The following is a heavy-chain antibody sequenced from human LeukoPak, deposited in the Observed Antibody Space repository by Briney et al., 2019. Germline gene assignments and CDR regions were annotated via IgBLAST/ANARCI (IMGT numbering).Heavy chain of an antibody. CDR3: AKGAPLRAGYYMDV. Sequence: LPGGSLRLSCAASGFTFSSYGMHWVRQAPGKGLEWVAVIWYDGSNKYYADSVKGRFTISRDNSKNTLYLQMNSLRAEDTAVYYCAKGAPLRAGYYMDVWGKGTTVTVSS. CDR2: IWYDGSNK. J-gene: IGHJ6*03. V-gene: IGHV3-33*06. CDR1: GFTFSSYG.